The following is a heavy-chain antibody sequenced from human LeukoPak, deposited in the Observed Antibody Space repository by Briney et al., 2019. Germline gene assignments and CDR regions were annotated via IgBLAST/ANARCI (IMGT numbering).Heavy chain of an antibody. CDR3: AKPFYFDFRAPFDY. CDR1: GFTFSAYG. CDR2: ISFDGSNK. J-gene: IGHJ4*02. Sequence: GGTLRLSCAASGFTFSAYGMHWVRQAPGKGLEWVAVISFDGSNKYYADSVKGRFNISRDNSKNTLYLQMNSLRPEDTAVYHCAKPFYFDFRAPFDYWGQGTLVTVSS. V-gene: IGHV3-30*18. D-gene: IGHD3-22*01.